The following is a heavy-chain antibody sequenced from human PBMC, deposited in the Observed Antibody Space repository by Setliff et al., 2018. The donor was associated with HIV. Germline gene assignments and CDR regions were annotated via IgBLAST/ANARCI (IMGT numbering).Heavy chain of an antibody. D-gene: IGHD6-13*01. V-gene: IGHV1-3*04. CDR2: LRTGTGDT. Sequence: ASVKVSCKVSGYTFTTYSIHWVRQAPGQRLEWMGWLRTGTGDTSYSVKFQGRLTITRDTSANTAYMELSNLRSEDTAVYYCVRRATAAEVFDYWGQGTLVTVS. CDR3: VRRATAAEVFDY. CDR1: GYTFTTYS. J-gene: IGHJ4*02.